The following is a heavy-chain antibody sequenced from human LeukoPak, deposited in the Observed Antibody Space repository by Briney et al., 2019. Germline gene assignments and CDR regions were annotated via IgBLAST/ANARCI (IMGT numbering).Heavy chain of an antibody. V-gene: IGHV1-18*01. J-gene: IGHJ4*02. Sequence: ASVKASCKASGYTFTSYGISWVRQAPGQGLEWMGWISAYNGNTNYAQKLQGRVTMTTDTSTSTAYMELRSLRSDDTAVYYCARDVIWNWEGRFDYWGQGTLVTVSS. CDR1: GYTFTSYG. CDR3: ARDVIWNWEGRFDY. CDR2: ISAYNGNT. D-gene: IGHD1-7*01.